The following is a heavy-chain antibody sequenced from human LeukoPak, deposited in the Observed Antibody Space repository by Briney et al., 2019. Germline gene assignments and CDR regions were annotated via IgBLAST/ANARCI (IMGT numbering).Heavy chain of an antibody. J-gene: IGHJ4*02. CDR2: ISGSGGST. D-gene: IGHD4-4*01. Sequence: RPGGSLRLSCAASGFTFSSYAMSWVRQAPGKGLEWVSAISGSGGSTYYADSVKGRFTISRDNSKNTLYLQMNSLRAEDTAVYYCAKFLSPLTIEDYWGQGTLVTVSS. CDR1: GFTFSSYA. CDR3: AKFLSPLTIEDY. V-gene: IGHV3-23*01.